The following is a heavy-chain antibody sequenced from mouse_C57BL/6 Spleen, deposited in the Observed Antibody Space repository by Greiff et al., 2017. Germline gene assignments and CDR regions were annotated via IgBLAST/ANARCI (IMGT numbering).Heavy chain of an antibody. V-gene: IGHV1-54*01. CDR2: INPGSGGT. CDR3: ARTEGWFAY. CDR1: GYAFTNYL. Sequence: VQLQESGAELVRPGTSVKVSCKASGYAFTNYLIEWVKQRPGQGLEWIGVINPGSGGTNYNEKFKGKATLTADKSSSTAYMQLSSLTSEDSAVYFCARTEGWFAYWGQGTLVTVSA. J-gene: IGHJ3*01.